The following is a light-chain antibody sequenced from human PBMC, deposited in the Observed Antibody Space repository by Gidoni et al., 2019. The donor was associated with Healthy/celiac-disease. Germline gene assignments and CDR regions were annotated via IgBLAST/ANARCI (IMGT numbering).Light chain of an antibody. Sequence: IVMTPSPATLSVSPGERATLYCRASQSVSINLAWYQQKPGQAPRLLIYGASTRATGIPGRFSGSGSGTEFTLTISSPQSEDFAVYYCQQYNDWPPWTFGQGTKVEIK. CDR3: QQYNDWPPWT. CDR2: GAS. V-gene: IGKV3-15*01. CDR1: QSVSIN. J-gene: IGKJ1*01.